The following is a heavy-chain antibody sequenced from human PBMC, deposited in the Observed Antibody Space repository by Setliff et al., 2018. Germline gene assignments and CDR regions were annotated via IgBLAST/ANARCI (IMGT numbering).Heavy chain of an antibody. D-gene: IGHD3-16*02. CDR2: ISPHSGRA. V-gene: IGHV1-18*01. CDR3: ERGGSIYDHVWGSYRLVDS. Sequence: ASVKVSCKASGYTFSDYGVSWVRQAPGQGLEWMGWISPHSGRAFYAPQFQDRVIMTTDTSTNTAYLDLRSLRSDDTAVYYCERGGSIYDHVWGSYRLVDSWGQGTLVTVSA. CDR1: GYTFSDYG. J-gene: IGHJ4*02.